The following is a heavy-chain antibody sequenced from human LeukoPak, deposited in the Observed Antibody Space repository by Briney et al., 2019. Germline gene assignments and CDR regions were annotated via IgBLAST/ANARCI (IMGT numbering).Heavy chain of an antibody. CDR2: IYYSGST. CDR1: GGSISSYY. Sequence: SETLSLTCTVSGGSISSYYWSWIRQPPGKGLEWIGYIYYSGSTNYNPSLKSRVTISVDTSKNQFSLKLSCVTAADTAVYYCARGFWFDPWGQGTLVTVSS. CDR3: ARGFWFDP. J-gene: IGHJ5*02. V-gene: IGHV4-59*01.